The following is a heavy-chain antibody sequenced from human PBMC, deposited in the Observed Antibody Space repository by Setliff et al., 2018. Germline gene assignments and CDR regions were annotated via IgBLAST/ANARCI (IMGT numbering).Heavy chain of an antibody. V-gene: IGHV3-7*03. CDR1: GFMFRGYL. Sequence: LRLSCAASGFMFRGYLMAWVRQAPGKGLEWVASIRQDGFEKHYVDSVKGRFTISRDNGEDSMYLQMSSLRAEDTAVYYCTTVAIHIWSASGAFDIWGRGVLVTVSS. CDR3: TTVAIHIWSASGAFDI. D-gene: IGHD5-18*01. J-gene: IGHJ3*02. CDR2: IRQDGFEK.